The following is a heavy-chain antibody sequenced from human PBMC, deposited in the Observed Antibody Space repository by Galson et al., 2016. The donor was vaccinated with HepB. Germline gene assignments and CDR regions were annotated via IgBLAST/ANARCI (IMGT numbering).Heavy chain of an antibody. J-gene: IGHJ5*02. CDR3: ARGVIPS. CDR1: GLDISDCF. Sequence: SLRLSCAASGLDISDCFMTWIRQAPGKGLEWISHITADGLYTAYADSVVGRFVLSRDNAKNSVSLHLNALRPEDTAVYYCARGVIPSWAQGTLVAVSS. D-gene: IGHD2-21*01. V-gene: IGHV3-11*05. CDR2: ITADGLYT.